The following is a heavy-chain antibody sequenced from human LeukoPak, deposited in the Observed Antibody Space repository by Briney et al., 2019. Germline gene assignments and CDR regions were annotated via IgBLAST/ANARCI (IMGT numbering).Heavy chain of an antibody. D-gene: IGHD1-26*01. Sequence: GESLKISCKGSGYSFTSYWIGWVRQMPGRGLEWMGIIYPGDSDTRYSPSFQGQVTISADKSISTAYLQWSSLKASDTAMYYCARRGSYSTYYFDYWGQGTLVTVSS. V-gene: IGHV5-51*01. CDR1: GYSFTSYW. J-gene: IGHJ4*02. CDR3: ARRGSYSTYYFDY. CDR2: IYPGDSDT.